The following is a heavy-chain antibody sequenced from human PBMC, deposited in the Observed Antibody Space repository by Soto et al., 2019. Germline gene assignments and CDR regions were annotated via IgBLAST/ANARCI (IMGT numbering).Heavy chain of an antibody. J-gene: IGHJ5*02. Sequence: AASVKVSCKASGYTFTSYGISWVRQAPGQGLEWMGWISAYNGNTNYAQKLQGRVTMTTDTSTSTAYMELRSLRSDDTAVYYCARVIGNWNYQSLNWFDPWGQGTLVTVSS. D-gene: IGHD1-7*01. V-gene: IGHV1-18*01. CDR1: GYTFTSYG. CDR2: ISAYNGNT. CDR3: ARVIGNWNYQSLNWFDP.